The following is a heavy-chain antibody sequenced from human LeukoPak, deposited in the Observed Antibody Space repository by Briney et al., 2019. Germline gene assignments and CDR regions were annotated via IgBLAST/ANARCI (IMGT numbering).Heavy chain of an antibody. CDR3: ARHFSLGTSSLDY. CDR2: IYYSGST. V-gene: IGHV4-59*08. CDR1: GGSISSYY. Sequence: KPSETLSLTCTVSGGSISSYYWSWIRQPPGKGLEWIGYIYYSGSTNYNPSLKSRVTISVDTSKNQFSLKLSAVTAADTAVYYCARHFSLGTSSLDYWGQGTLVTVSS. J-gene: IGHJ4*02. D-gene: IGHD6-6*01.